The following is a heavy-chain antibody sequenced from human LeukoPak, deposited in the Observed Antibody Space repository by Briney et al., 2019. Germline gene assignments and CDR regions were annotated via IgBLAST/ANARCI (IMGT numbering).Heavy chain of an antibody. D-gene: IGHD6-19*01. V-gene: IGHV3-21*01. CDR3: ARGSISIAVAADAFDI. CDR1: GFTFSSYA. J-gene: IGHJ3*02. CDR2: MSSSSKYI. Sequence: GGSLRLSCAASGFTFSSYAMNWVRQAPGKGLEWVSSMSSSSKYIYYADSVKGRFTISRDNAKNSLFPQMNSLRAEDTAVYYCARGSISIAVAADAFDIWGQGTMVTVSS.